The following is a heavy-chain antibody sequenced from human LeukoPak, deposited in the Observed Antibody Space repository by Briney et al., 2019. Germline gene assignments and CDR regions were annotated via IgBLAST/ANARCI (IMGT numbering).Heavy chain of an antibody. Sequence: SETLSLTCTVSGGSISSHYWSWIRQPPGKGLEWIGYIYYSGSTNYNPSLKSRVTISVDTSKNQFSLKLSSVTAADTAVYYCARGQYYDFRSGQSDLYNWFDPWGQGTLVTVSS. D-gene: IGHD3-3*01. CDR1: GGSISSHY. V-gene: IGHV4-59*11. CDR2: IYYSGST. CDR3: ARGQYYDFRSGQSDLYNWFDP. J-gene: IGHJ5*02.